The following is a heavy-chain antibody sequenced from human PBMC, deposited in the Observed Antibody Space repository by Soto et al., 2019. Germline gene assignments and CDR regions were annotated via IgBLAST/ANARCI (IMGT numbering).Heavy chain of an antibody. J-gene: IGHJ6*02. Sequence: QVQLVQSGAEVKKPGASVKVSCKASGYTFTSYGISWVRQAPGQGLEWMGWISAYNGITNYAQKLQGSVTMTTDTTTSTAYMELRSLRSDETAVYYCAREIHFRDYVFGSGPIYYYYGMDVWGQGTTVTVSS. D-gene: IGHD3-3*01. CDR1: GYTFTSYG. CDR2: ISAYNGIT. V-gene: IGHV1-18*04. CDR3: AREIHFRDYVFGSGPIYYYYGMDV.